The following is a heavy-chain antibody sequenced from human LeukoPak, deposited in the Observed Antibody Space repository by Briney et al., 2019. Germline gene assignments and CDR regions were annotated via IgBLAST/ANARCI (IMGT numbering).Heavy chain of an antibody. Sequence: SETLSLTCTVSGGSISSYYWSWIRQPPGKGLEWIGYIYYSGSTNYNPSPKSRVTISVDTSMNQFSLKLSSVTAADTAVYYCARDEVGPDYYGSGSYSEGFDYWGQGTLVTVSS. CDR2: IYYSGST. V-gene: IGHV4-59*01. CDR3: ARDEVGPDYYGSGSYSEGFDY. J-gene: IGHJ4*02. D-gene: IGHD3-10*01. CDR1: GGSISSYY.